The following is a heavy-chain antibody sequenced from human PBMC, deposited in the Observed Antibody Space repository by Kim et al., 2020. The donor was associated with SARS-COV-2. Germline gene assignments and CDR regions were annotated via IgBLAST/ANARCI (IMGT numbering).Heavy chain of an antibody. CDR3: ARDMYYDSSGYSSRRNAFDI. CDR1: GYTFTSYY. CDR2: INPSGGST. V-gene: IGHV1-46*01. Sequence: ASVKVSCKASGYTFTSYYMHWVRQAPGQGLEWMGIINPSGGSTSYAQKFQGRVTMTRDTSTSTVYMELSSLRSEDTAVYYCARDMYYDSSGYSSRRNAFDIWGQGTMVTVSS. D-gene: IGHD3-22*01. J-gene: IGHJ3*02.